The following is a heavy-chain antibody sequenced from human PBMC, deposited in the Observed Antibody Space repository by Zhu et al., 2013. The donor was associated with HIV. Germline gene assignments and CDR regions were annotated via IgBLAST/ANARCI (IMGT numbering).Heavy chain of an antibody. CDR2: INPKSGGT. J-gene: IGHJ4*02. CDR1: GYSFSDFY. V-gene: IGHV1-2*02. D-gene: IGHD6-19*01. Sequence: VQLVQSGAEVKKPGASVKVSCKASGYSFSDFYLHWVRQAPGQGPEWMGWINPKSGGTNYVQKFRDRVTMTSATSSSITYMELSGLRSDDTAVYYCARVMMGGWGRDYWGQGTLVTVSS. CDR3: ARVMMGGWGRDY.